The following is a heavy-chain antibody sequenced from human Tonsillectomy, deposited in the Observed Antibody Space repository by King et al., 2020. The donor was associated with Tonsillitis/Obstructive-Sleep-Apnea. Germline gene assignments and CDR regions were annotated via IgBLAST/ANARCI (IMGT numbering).Heavy chain of an antibody. CDR2: ISNDGSDK. Sequence: VQLVESGGGVVQPGRSLRLFCAASGFTFRNFPMHWVRQAPGKGLEGVAVISNDGSDKYYADSVKGRFTISRDNSKNTLYLQMNSLRAEDTAVFYCARALQRAFSSGWTGNDYWGQGTLVTVSS. J-gene: IGHJ4*02. D-gene: IGHD6-25*01. CDR1: GFTFRNFP. V-gene: IGHV3-30*04. CDR3: ARALQRAFSSGWTGNDY.